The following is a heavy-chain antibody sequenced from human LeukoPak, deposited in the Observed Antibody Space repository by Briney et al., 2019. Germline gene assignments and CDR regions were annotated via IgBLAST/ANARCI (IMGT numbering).Heavy chain of an antibody. D-gene: IGHD6-19*01. V-gene: IGHV1-2*06. CDR2: INPNSGGT. Sequence: ASVKVSCKASGYTFTGYYMHWVRQAPGQGLEWMGRINPNSGGTTYAQKFQGRVTMTRDTSISTAYMELSRLRSDDTAVYYCARARSGHTWHFDYWGQGTLVTVSS. CDR3: ARARSGHTWHFDY. J-gene: IGHJ4*02. CDR1: GYTFTGYY.